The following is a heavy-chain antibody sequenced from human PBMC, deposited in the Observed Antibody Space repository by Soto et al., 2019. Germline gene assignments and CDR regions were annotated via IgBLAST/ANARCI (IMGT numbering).Heavy chain of an antibody. V-gene: IGHV3-33*01. J-gene: IGHJ6*02. CDR3: ARDASYYSLWSGYYPSRNGMDV. CDR2: IWYDGSKK. D-gene: IGHD3-3*01. CDR1: GFTFSSFG. Sequence: QVQVVESGGGVVQPGRSLRLSCAASGFTFSSFGMHWVRQAPGKGLEWVSLIWYDGSKKSYGDSVKGRFTISRDNSRNTVYLQMNSLRADETAVYYGARDASYYSLWSGYYPSRNGMDVWGQGTTVTVSS.